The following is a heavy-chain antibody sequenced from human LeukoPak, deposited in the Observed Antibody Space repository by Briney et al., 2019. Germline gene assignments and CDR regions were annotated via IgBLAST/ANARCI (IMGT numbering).Heavy chain of an antibody. CDR3: SSTRTGEIDY. J-gene: IGHJ4*02. D-gene: IGHD3/OR15-3a*01. CDR2: ISGSGGST. CDR1: GFTFSSYA. Sequence: RPGGSLRLSCAASGFTFSSYAMSWVRQAPGKGPEWVSAISGSGGSTYYADSVKGRFTISRDNSKNTLYLQMNSLRAEDTAVYYCSSTRTGEIDYWGQGTLVTVSS. V-gene: IGHV3-23*01.